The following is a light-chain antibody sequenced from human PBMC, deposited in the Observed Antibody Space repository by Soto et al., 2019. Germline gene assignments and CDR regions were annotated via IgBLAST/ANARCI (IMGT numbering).Light chain of an antibody. Sequence: IVLTQSPVTLSLSPGERATLSCRASQRVSSSYLAWYQQNPGQAPRLLIYGASSRAPGIPDRFSGSGSGTDFTLTISRLEPEDFAVYYCQQYGSSPPRTFGQGTKVDTK. V-gene: IGKV3-20*01. CDR1: QRVSSSY. J-gene: IGKJ1*01. CDR2: GAS. CDR3: QQYGSSPPRT.